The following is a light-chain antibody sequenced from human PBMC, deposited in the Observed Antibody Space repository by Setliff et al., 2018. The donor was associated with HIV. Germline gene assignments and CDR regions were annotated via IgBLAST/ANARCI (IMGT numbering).Light chain of an antibody. CDR3: ASWDDSLNGHYV. J-gene: IGLJ1*01. V-gene: IGLV1-44*01. CDR2: NNN. Sequence: QSVLTQPPSASGTPGQSVSISCSGSSSNIGSNYVYWYQQLPGTAPKLLIYNNNQRPSGVPDRFSGSKSGTSASLAIGGLQSEDEAEYFCASWDDSLNGHYVFGTGTKVTVL. CDR1: SSNIGSNY.